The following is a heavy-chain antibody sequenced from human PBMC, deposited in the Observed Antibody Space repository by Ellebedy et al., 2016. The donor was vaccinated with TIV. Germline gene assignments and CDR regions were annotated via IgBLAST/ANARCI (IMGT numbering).Heavy chain of an antibody. CDR3: ARGGYQLLAYYYYGMDV. Sequence: SQTLSLTCXVYGGSFRGYYWSWIRQPPGKGLEWIGEINHSGSTNYNPSLKSRVTISVDTSKNQFSLKLSSVTAADTAVYYCARGGYQLLAYYYYGMDVWGQGTTVTVSS. CDR1: GGSFRGYY. D-gene: IGHD2-2*01. CDR2: INHSGST. V-gene: IGHV4-34*01. J-gene: IGHJ6*02.